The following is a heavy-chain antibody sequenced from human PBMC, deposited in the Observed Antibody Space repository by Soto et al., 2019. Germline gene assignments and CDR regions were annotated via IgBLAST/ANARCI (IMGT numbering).Heavy chain of an antibody. CDR1: GGSISSYY. CDR2: IYYSGST. D-gene: IGHD3-10*01. CDR3: ARAPITVVRGYYYYYGMDV. J-gene: IGHJ6*02. V-gene: IGHV4-59*01. Sequence: SETLSLTRTVSGGSISSYYWSWIRQPPGKGLEWIGYIYYSGSTNYNPSLKSRVTISVDTSKNQFSLKLNSVTAADTAVYYCARAPITVVRGYYYYYGMDVWGQGTTVTVSS.